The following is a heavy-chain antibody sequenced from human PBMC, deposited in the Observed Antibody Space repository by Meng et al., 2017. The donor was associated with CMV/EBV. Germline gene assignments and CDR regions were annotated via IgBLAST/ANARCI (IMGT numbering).Heavy chain of an antibody. Sequence: SETLSLTCTVSGGSVSSGSYYWSWIRQPPGKGLEWIGYIYYSGSTNYNPSLKSRVTISVDTSKNQFSLKLSSVTAADTAVYYCARVCLDWTTRPMEYFDYWGQGTLVTVAS. CDR2: IYYSGST. V-gene: IGHV4-61*01. CDR1: GGSVSSGSYY. D-gene: IGHD1-1*01. CDR3: ARVCLDWTTRPMEYFDY. J-gene: IGHJ4*02.